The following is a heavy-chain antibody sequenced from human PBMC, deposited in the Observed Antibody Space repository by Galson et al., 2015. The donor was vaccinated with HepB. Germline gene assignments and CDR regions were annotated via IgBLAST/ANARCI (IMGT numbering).Heavy chain of an antibody. CDR3: ARADPNWNYYFDF. CDR2: IKQDVSEI. D-gene: IGHD1-7*01. V-gene: IGHV3-7*03. CDR1: GFTFSSYW. Sequence: SLRLSCAASGFTFSSYWMSWVRQAPGKGLEWVANIKQDVSEIYYVNSVKGRFTISRDNAKNSLYLQMNSLRAEDTAVYYCARADPNWNYYFDFWGQGSLVTVSS. J-gene: IGHJ4*02.